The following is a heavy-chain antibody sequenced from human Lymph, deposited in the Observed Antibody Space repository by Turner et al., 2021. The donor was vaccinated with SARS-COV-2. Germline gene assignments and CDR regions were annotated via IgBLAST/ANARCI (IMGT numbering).Heavy chain of an antibody. CDR2: FDLEDGET. D-gene: IGHD6-19*01. Sequence: QVQLVQSGPEVKTPGASVQVSCKVSGSTLTELSMHWVRQAPGKGLEWMGGFDLEDGETIYAQKFQGRVTMTEDTSTDTPYMELSSLRSEDTAVYYCAIGSSKPQWLDLFWYWGQGTLVTVSS. V-gene: IGHV1-24*01. J-gene: IGHJ4*02. CDR1: GSTLTELS. CDR3: AIGSSKPQWLDLFWY.